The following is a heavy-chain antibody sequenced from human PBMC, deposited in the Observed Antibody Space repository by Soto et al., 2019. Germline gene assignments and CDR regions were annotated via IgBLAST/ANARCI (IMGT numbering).Heavy chain of an antibody. J-gene: IGHJ6*02. D-gene: IGHD2-2*01. CDR2: IDPSDSYT. CDR1: GYSFTSYW. Sequence: GESLKISCKGSGYSFTSYWISWVRQMPGKGLEWMGRIDPSDSYTNYSPSFQGHVTISADKSISTAYLQWSSLKASDTAMYYCARHIVVVPAALSAGYYYGMEVWGQGTTVTVSS. V-gene: IGHV5-10-1*01. CDR3: ARHIVVVPAALSAGYYYGMEV.